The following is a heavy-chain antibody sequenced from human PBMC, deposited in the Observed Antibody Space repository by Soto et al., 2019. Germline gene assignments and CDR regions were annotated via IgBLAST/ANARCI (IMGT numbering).Heavy chain of an antibody. J-gene: IGHJ4*02. CDR3: ARVFYSVAGTGGLDY. V-gene: IGHV3-48*02. CDR1: GFTFSSYS. D-gene: IGHD6-19*01. Sequence: EVQLVESGGGLVQPGGSLRLSCAASGFTFSSYSMNWVRQAPGKGLEWVSYISSSSSTIYYADSVMGRFTISRDNAKNSLYLQMNSLRDEDTAVYYCARVFYSVAGTGGLDYWGQGTLVTVSS. CDR2: ISSSSSTI.